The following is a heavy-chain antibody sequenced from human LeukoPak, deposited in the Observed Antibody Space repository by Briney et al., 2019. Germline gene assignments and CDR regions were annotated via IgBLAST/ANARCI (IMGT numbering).Heavy chain of an antibody. D-gene: IGHD4-11*01. CDR3: ARHVGYEYSNYDY. J-gene: IGHJ4*02. CDR2: IYPGDSDT. V-gene: IGHV5-51*01. CDR1: GYSFTSYW. Sequence: GESLKISCKGSGYSFTSYWIGWVRQMPGKGLEWMGIIYPGDSDTRYSPSLQGQVTISADKSISTACLQWSSLKASDTAMYYCARHVGYEYSNYDYWGQGTLVTVSS.